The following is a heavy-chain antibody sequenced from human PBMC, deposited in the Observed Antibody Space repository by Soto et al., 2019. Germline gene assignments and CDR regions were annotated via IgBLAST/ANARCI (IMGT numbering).Heavy chain of an antibody. V-gene: IGHV4-39*02. CDR1: GGSISSSSYY. D-gene: IGHD6-13*01. CDR2: IYYSGST. J-gene: IGHJ4*02. CDR3: ARDFPGIAAAGRGRYFDY. Sequence: ETLSLTCTVSGGSISSSSYYWGWISQPPGKGLEWIGSIYYSGSTYYNPSLKSRVTISVDTSKNQFSLKLSSVTAADTAVYYCARDFPGIAAAGRGRYFDYWGQGTLVTGSS.